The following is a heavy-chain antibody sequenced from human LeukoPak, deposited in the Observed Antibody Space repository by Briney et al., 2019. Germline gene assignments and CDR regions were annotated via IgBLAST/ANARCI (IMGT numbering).Heavy chain of an antibody. V-gene: IGHV3-21*01. J-gene: IGHJ3*02. Sequence: PGGSLRLSCAASGFTFSSYSMNWVRQAPGKGLEWVSSISSSSSYIYYADSVKGRFTISRDNAKNSLYLQMNSLRAEDTAVYYCAKIRMNYDSSGYLDIWGQGTMVTVSS. CDR2: ISSSSSYI. CDR1: GFTFSSYS. D-gene: IGHD3-22*01. CDR3: AKIRMNYDSSGYLDI.